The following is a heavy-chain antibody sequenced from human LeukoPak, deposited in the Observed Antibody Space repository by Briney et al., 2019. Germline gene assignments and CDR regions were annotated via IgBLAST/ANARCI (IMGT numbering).Heavy chain of an antibody. CDR1: GGPISSSSYY. CDR2: IYYSGST. Sequence: PSETLSLTCTVSGGPISSSSYYWGWIRQPPGKGLEWIGSIYYSGSTYYNPSLKSRVTISVDTSKNQFSLKLSSVTAADTAVYYCARHPLDIVVVVAATPRGWFDPWGQGTLVTVSS. J-gene: IGHJ5*02. CDR3: ARHPLDIVVVVAATPRGWFDP. D-gene: IGHD2-15*01. V-gene: IGHV4-39*01.